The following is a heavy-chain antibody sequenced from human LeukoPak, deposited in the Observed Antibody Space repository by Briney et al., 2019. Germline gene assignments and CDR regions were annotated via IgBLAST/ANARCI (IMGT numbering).Heavy chain of an antibody. CDR1: GFTFSSYG. CDR2: ISGSGGST. D-gene: IGHD3-10*01. CDR3: AKGMYYYGSGSYLDY. Sequence: GGSLRLSCAASGFTFSSYGMSWVRQAPGKGLEWVSAISGSGGSTYYAGSVKGRFTISRDNSKNTLYLQMNSLRAEDTAVYYCAKGMYYYGSGSYLDYWGQGTLVTVSS. J-gene: IGHJ4*02. V-gene: IGHV3-23*01.